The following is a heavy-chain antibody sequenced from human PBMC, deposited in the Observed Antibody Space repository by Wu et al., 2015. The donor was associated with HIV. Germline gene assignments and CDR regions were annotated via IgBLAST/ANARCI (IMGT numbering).Heavy chain of an antibody. D-gene: IGHD3-16*01. CDR2: INPTGGST. CDR3: ARDGGSTAASPDWHFDL. Sequence: VQLVQSGAEVKKPGASVKVSCKASGYTFSNYYMHWVRQAPGQGLEWMGMINPTGGSTRYAQKFQGRVTMTRDTSTSTVYMELSSLRSEDTAVYYCARDGGSTAASPDWHFDLWGRGTLVTVSS. J-gene: IGHJ2*01. V-gene: IGHV1-46*01. CDR1: GYTFSNYY.